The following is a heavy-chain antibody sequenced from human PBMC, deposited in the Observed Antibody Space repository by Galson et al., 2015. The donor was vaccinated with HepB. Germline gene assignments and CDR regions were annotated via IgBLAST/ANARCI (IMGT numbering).Heavy chain of an antibody. D-gene: IGHD3-9*01. V-gene: IGHV3-23*01. CDR3: AKDLGHYDILTDGRVY. CDR1: GFTFSSYA. J-gene: IGHJ4*02. CDR2: ISGSGGST. Sequence: SLRLSCAASGFTFSSYAMSWVRQAPGKGLEWVSAISGSGGSTYYADSVKGRFTISRDNSKNTLYLQMNSLRAEDTAVYYCAKDLGHYDILTDGRVYWGQGTLVTVSS.